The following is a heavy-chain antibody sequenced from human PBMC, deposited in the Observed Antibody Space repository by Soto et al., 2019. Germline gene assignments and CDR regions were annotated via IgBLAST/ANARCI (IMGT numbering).Heavy chain of an antibody. CDR3: ARSPRLYETIGYYFYYSDY. J-gene: IGHJ4*02. CDR1: GDSISSYY. D-gene: IGHD3-22*01. V-gene: IGHV4-59*01. Sequence: QVQLQESGPRLVKPSETLSLTCTVSGDSISSYYWSWFRQPPGKGLEWIGYIPYTGRNNYNPSLKSRVTISVDTSKNQFALELRSVTAADTAVYFRARSPRLYETIGYYFYYSDYWGQGTLVTVSS. CDR2: IPYTGRN.